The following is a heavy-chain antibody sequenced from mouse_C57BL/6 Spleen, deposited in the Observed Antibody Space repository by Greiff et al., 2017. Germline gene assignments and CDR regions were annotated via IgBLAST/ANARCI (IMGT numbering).Heavy chain of an antibody. CDR1: GYTFTDYE. CDR3: TRGTAQAELAY. V-gene: IGHV1-15*01. CDR2: IDPETGGT. D-gene: IGHD3-2*02. Sequence: QVQLQQSGAELVRPGASVTLSCKASGYTFTDYEMPWVKQTPVHGLEWIGAIDPETGGTAYNQKFKGKAILTADKSSSTAYMELRSLTSEDSAVYYCTRGTAQAELAYWGQGTLVTVSA. J-gene: IGHJ3*01.